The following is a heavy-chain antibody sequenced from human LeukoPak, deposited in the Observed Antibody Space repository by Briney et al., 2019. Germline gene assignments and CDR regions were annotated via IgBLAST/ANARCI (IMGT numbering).Heavy chain of an antibody. CDR2: IIPIFGTA. CDR3: ASGGWTASWNYFN. J-gene: IGHJ4*02. V-gene: IGHV1-69*13. CDR1: GGTFISYD. Sequence: SVKVSCMASGGTFISYDISWVRQAPGQGLEWMGGIIPIFGTANYAQKFQGRVTITADESTSTAYMELSSLRSEDTAVYYCASGGWTASWNYFNWGQGTLVTVSS. D-gene: IGHD1-7*01.